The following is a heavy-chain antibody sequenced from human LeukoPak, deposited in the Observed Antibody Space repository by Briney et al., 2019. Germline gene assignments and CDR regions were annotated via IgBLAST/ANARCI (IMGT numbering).Heavy chain of an antibody. D-gene: IGHD3-3*01. CDR3: ARAKYDFWSGYYTWWFDP. CDR2: IYCSGST. V-gene: IGHV4-59*01. CDR1: GGSISSYY. J-gene: IGHJ5*02. Sequence: SETLSLTCTVSGGSISSYYWSWIRQPPGKGLEWIGYIYCSGSTNYNPSLKSRVTISVDTSKNQFSLKLSSVTAADTAVYYCARAKYDFWSGYYTWWFDPWGQGTLVTVSS.